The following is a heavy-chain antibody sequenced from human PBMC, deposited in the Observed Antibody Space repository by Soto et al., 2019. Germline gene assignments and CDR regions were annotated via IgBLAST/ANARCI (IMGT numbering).Heavy chain of an antibody. D-gene: IGHD2-21*01. CDR1: GDSISSYY. V-gene: IGHV4-59*01. Sequence: PSETLSLTCTVSGDSISSYYWSWIRQPPGKGLEWIGYIFWIGTTNYSPALMGRATISVDKSRKQFSLKLTSVTAADTAVYYCARSISGDPWFDPWGQGTLVTVSS. CDR2: IFWIGTT. J-gene: IGHJ5*02. CDR3: ARSISGDPWFDP.